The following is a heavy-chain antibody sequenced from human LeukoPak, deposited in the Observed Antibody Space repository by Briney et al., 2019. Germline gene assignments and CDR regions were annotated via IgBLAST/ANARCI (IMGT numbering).Heavy chain of an antibody. CDR3: ARYKTYGSGWYSRMY. CDR2: ISSSGSTI. Sequence: PGGSLRLSCAASGFTFSSYEMNWVRQAPGKGLEWVSYISSSGSTIYYADSVKGRFTISRDNAKNSLYLQMNSLRAEDTAVYYCARYKTYGSGWYSRMYWGQGTLVTVSS. D-gene: IGHD6-19*01. V-gene: IGHV3-48*03. J-gene: IGHJ4*02. CDR1: GFTFSSYE.